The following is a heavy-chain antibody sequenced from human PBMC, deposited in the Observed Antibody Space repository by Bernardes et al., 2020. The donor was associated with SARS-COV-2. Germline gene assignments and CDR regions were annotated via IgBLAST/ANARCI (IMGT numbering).Heavy chain of an antibody. D-gene: IGHD4-17*01. J-gene: IGHJ2*01. CDR3: ARILRDNGFGSGYYDL. CDR2: ITASTNYI. CDR1: GFNFRSYA. Sequence: GGSLRLSCAASGFNFRSYAMNWVRQAPGKGLQWVSSITASTNYIQYTDSVEGRFTVSRDNAKNSLYLEMISLRVEDTAIYYCARILRDNGFGSGYYDLWGRGTLVIVSS. V-gene: IGHV3-21*01.